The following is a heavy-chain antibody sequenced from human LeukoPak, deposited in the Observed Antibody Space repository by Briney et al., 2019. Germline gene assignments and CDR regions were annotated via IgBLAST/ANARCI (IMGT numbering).Heavy chain of an antibody. V-gene: IGHV3-21*01. Sequence: GGSLRLSCAASGFTFNIYTMTWLRQAPGKGLEWVSSIGSSSRYIYYADSVKGRFTISRDNDKNSVYLQMNSLRAEDTAVYYCARDCSSSAFDIWGQGTMVTVSS. CDR1: GFTFNIYT. J-gene: IGHJ3*02. D-gene: IGHD2-15*01. CDR2: IGSSSRYI. CDR3: ARDCSSSAFDI.